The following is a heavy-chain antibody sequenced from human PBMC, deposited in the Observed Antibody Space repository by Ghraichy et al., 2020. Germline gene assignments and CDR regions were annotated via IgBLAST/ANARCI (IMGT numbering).Heavy chain of an antibody. CDR1: GGSISSYY. CDR2: IYYSGST. V-gene: IGHV4-59*01. Sequence: SETLSLTCTVSGGSISSYYWSWIRQPPGKGLEWIGYIYYSGSTNSNPTLKSRVTISVDTPKNQFSLKLRAVTAADTAVYYCARVPPSYYYGSGPLSNVYFDYWGKGALVAVSS. D-gene: IGHD3-10*01. J-gene: IGHJ4*02. CDR3: ARVPPSYYYGSGPLSNVYFDY.